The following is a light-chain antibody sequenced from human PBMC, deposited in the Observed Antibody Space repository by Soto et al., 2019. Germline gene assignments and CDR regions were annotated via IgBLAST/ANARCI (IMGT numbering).Light chain of an antibody. J-gene: IGKJ5*01. Sequence: DIVLTQSPGTLSLSPGERATLSCRASQSVSSNHLAWYQQKPGQAPRLLIYGGSSRATGIPVRFSGSGSETDFTLTVSSLQPEDFATYYCQQGHTTPITFGQGTRLEIK. CDR1: QSVSSNH. V-gene: IGKV3-20*01. CDR2: GGS. CDR3: QQGHTTPIT.